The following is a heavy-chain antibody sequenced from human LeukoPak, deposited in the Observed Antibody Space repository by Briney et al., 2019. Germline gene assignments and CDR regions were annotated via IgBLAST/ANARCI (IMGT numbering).Heavy chain of an antibody. J-gene: IGHJ4*02. CDR3: ARDIWDRDYCYFDH. V-gene: IGHV3-30*02. CDR1: GFTFRTIG. Sequence: GGSLRLSCVGSGFTFRTIGMHWVRQAPGKGLEWVAFIQNDGNKKDYADSVKGRFIISRDDSKNTVFPQMDSLRAEDTAVYHCARDIWDRDYCYFDHWGQGTLVTVSS. D-gene: IGHD3-3*01. CDR2: IQNDGNKK.